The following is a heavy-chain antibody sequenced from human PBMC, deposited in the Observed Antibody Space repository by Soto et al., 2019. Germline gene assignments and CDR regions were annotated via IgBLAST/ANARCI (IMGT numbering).Heavy chain of an antibody. J-gene: IGHJ6*02. Sequence: QVQLVQSGAEVKKPGASVKVSCKASGYTFTSYDINWVRQATGQGLEWMGWMNPNSGITGYAQKFQGRVTMNRSTSISTAYMELSSLRSEDTAVYYCARGVKRMLRFLENPSMDVWGQGTTVTVSS. D-gene: IGHD3-3*01. CDR2: MNPNSGIT. CDR1: GYTFTSYD. V-gene: IGHV1-8*01. CDR3: ARGVKRMLRFLENPSMDV.